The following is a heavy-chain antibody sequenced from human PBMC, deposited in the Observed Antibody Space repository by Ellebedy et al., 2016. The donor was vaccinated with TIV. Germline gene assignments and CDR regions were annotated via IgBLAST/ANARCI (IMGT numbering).Heavy chain of an antibody. V-gene: IGHV3-21*01. CDR1: GFTFSSYS. CDR3: ARGFWQMATAYVDY. D-gene: IGHD5-24*01. J-gene: IGHJ4*02. Sequence: PGGSLRLSCAASGFTFSSYSMNRVRQAPEKGLEWVSSISSSSSYIYYADSVKGRFTISRDNAKNSLYLQMNSLRAEDTAVYYCARGFWQMATAYVDYWGQGTLVTVSS. CDR2: ISSSSSYI.